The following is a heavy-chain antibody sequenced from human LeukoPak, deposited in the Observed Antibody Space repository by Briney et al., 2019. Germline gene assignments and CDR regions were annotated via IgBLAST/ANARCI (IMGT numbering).Heavy chain of an antibody. V-gene: IGHV4-38-2*01. CDR2: IYHSGST. Sequence: PSETLSLTCAVSGYSINSGYYWGWIRQLPGKGLEWIGSIYHSGSTYYNPSLKSRVTISVDTSKNQFSLKLSSETAADTAVYYCARRTYYYDSGGPDYWGQGTQVTVSS. D-gene: IGHD3-22*01. J-gene: IGHJ4*02. CDR1: GYSINSGYY. CDR3: ARRTYYYDSGGPDY.